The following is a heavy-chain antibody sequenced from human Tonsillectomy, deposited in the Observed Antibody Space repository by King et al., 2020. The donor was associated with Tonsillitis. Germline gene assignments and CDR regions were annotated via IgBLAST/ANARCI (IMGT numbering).Heavy chain of an antibody. CDR3: ARSPNYYDSSGYSWAFDM. Sequence: VQLQESGPGLVKPSGTLSLTCAVSGGSISSSNWWSWVRQPPGKGLEWIGEIYHTGRTNYNPSLKSRVAISVDNSKHQFSLELTSVTAADTAVYYCARSPNYYDSSGYSWAFDMWGQGTMVTVSS. D-gene: IGHD3-22*01. CDR2: IYHTGRT. V-gene: IGHV4-4*02. CDR1: GGSISSSNW. J-gene: IGHJ3*02.